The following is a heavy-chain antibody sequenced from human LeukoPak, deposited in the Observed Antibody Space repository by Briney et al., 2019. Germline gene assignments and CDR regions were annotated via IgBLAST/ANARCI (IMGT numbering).Heavy chain of an antibody. CDR2: IIPILGIA. V-gene: IGHV1-69*02. J-gene: IGHJ6*02. Sequence: SVKVSCKASVGTFSSYTISWVRQAPGQGLEWMGRIIPILGIANYAQKFQGRVTITADKTTSTAYMELSSLRSEDTAVYYCARRGLQTYYGMDVWGQGTTVTVSS. CDR1: VGTFSSYT. CDR3: ARRGLQTYYGMDV. D-gene: IGHD5-24*01.